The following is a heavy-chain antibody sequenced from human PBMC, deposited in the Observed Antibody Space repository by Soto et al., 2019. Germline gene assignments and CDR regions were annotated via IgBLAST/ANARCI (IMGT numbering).Heavy chain of an antibody. CDR3: ASLRFLDWLSQEPHFDY. Sequence: GGSLRLSCAASGFTFSSYGMHWVRQAPGKGLEWVAVMSYDGSYKYYTDSVKGRFTISRDNSKNTLYLHMYSLRAEDTAVYYCASLRFLDWLSQEPHFDYWGQGTLVTVSS. CDR1: GFTFSSYG. V-gene: IGHV3-30*03. J-gene: IGHJ4*02. CDR2: MSYDGSYK. D-gene: IGHD3-3*01.